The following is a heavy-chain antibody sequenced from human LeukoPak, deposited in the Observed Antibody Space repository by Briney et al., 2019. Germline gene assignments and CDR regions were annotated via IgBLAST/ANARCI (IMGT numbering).Heavy chain of an antibody. D-gene: IGHD3-22*01. CDR3: AKDPYDYYDSSGYYYEPYFDY. CDR1: GFTVSSNS. CDR2: ISSSSSYI. J-gene: IGHJ4*02. V-gene: IGHV3-21*04. Sequence: GGSLRLSCTVSGFTVSSNSMSWVRQAPGKGLEWVSSISSSSSYIYYADSVKGRFTISRDNAKNSLYLQMNSLRAEDTAVYYCAKDPYDYYDSSGYYYEPYFDYWGQGTLVTVSS.